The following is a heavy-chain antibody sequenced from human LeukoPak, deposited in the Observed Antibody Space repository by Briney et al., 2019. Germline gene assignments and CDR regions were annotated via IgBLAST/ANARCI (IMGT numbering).Heavy chain of an antibody. CDR1: GDSISFYY. Sequence: PSETLSLTCTVSGDSISFYYWNWIRQTPGKGLEWIGYIDYSGSTNYNPSFKSRVTISVDTSKNQFSLKLNSVTSADTAVYYCARYGGVNGFDYWGRGTQVPVP. CDR2: IDYSGST. J-gene: IGHJ4*02. CDR3: ARYGGVNGFDY. D-gene: IGHD2-8*02. V-gene: IGHV4-59*01.